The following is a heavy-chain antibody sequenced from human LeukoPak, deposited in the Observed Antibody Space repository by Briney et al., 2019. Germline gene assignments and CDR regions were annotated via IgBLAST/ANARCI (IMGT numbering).Heavy chain of an antibody. D-gene: IGHD2-2*01. Sequence: PGGSLRLSCEASGFTFSSYGMHWVRQAPGKGLEWVAFIRYDGSNKYYADSVKGRFTISRDNSKNTLYLQMNSLRAEDTAVYYCAKDGEVPAAPFMDVWGKGTTVTVSS. CDR2: IRYDGSNK. CDR1: GFTFSSYG. V-gene: IGHV3-30*02. CDR3: AKDGEVPAAPFMDV. J-gene: IGHJ6*03.